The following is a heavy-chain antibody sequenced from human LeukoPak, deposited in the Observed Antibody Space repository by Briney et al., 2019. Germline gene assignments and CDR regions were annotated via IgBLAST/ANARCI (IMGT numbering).Heavy chain of an antibody. D-gene: IGHD1-26*01. V-gene: IGHV4-4*07. Sequence: SETLSLTCTVSGGSISGYYWSWIRQPAGKGLEWIGRIFSSGTTNYNSSLKSRVTMSVDTSKNQFSLKLTSVTAADTAVYYCARAAIGSNYRYYYYMDVWGKGTTVTVSS. CDR2: IFSSGTT. CDR1: GGSISGYY. CDR3: ARAAIGSNYRYYYYMDV. J-gene: IGHJ6*03.